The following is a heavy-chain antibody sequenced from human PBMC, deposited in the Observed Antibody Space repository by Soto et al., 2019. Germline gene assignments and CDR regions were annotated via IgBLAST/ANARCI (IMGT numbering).Heavy chain of an antibody. D-gene: IGHD3-10*01. V-gene: IGHV5-51*01. CDR1: GYSFISYW. Sequence: GESLKISCKGSGYSFISYWIGWARQKPGKGLEWMGIIYSGDSDTTYSPSFQGQVTISADKSISTAYLQWRSLKASDTAIYYCARFKAGSGTYYEPLDYWGQGTLVTVSS. CDR3: ARFKAGSGTYYEPLDY. J-gene: IGHJ4*02. CDR2: IYSGDSDT.